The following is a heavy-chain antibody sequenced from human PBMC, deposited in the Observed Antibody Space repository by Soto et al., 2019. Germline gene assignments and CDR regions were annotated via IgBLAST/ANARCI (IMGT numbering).Heavy chain of an antibody. V-gene: IGHV4-31*03. J-gene: IGHJ1*01. Sequence: SETLSLTCNVSGGSISSGGYYWTWIRQHPGKGLEWIGNIHHSGSTFYNPSLKSRVSISVDTSKNQFSLKLSSVTAADTAVYYGARARYYRTGYFQHWGQGTLVTVSS. CDR2: IHHSGST. CDR1: GGSISSGGYY. CDR3: ARARYYRTGYFQH. D-gene: IGHD3-10*01.